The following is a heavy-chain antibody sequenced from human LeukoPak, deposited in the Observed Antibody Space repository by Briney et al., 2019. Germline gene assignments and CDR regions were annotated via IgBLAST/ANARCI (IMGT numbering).Heavy chain of an antibody. CDR1: GGSFSGYY. CDR3: ASRYSGSYNDAFDI. Sequence: SETLSLTCAVYGGSFSGYYWSWIRQPPGKGLEWIGEINHSGSTNYNPSLKSRATISVDTSKNQFSLKLSSVTAADTAVYYCASRYSGSYNDAFDIWGQGTMVTVSS. D-gene: IGHD1-26*01. CDR2: INHSGST. V-gene: IGHV4-34*01. J-gene: IGHJ3*02.